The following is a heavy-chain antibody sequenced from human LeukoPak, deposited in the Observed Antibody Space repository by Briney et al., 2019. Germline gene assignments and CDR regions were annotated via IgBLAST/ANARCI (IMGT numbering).Heavy chain of an antibody. J-gene: IGHJ4*02. D-gene: IGHD3-10*01. Sequence: KPSGTLSLPCGVSGGPITLTNYLAWVRQPPGKGVEGVGEVNLQGSTNYNPSLMGRVAISVDMSENHISLQLASVTAADTAVYYCAKGRDSGSFNELEYWGQGTLVTVSS. CDR3: AKGRDSGSFNELEY. CDR1: GGPITLTNY. V-gene: IGHV4-4*02. CDR2: VNLQGST.